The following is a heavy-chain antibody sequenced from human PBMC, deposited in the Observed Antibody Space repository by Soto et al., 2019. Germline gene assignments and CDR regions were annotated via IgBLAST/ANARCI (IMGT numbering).Heavy chain of an antibody. V-gene: IGHV5-51*01. CDR1: GYSFTKYW. CDR3: ARAAAATYYYYGMDV. D-gene: IGHD6-13*01. CDR2: IYPGDSDT. Sequence: GESLKISCKGSGYSFTKYWIAWVRQMPGKGLEWMGIIYPGDSDTRYSPSFQGQVTISADKSISTAYLQWSSLKASDTAMYYCARAAAATYYYYGMDVWGQGTTVTAP. J-gene: IGHJ6*02.